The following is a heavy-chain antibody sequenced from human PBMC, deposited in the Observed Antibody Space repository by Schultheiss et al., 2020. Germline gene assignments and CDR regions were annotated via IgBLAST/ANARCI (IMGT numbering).Heavy chain of an antibody. Sequence: GGSLRLSCAASGFTFTNYGMHWVRQAPGKGLEWVAVISYDGSNKYYADSVKGRFTISRDNSKNTLYLQMNSLRAEDTAVYYCARIEHSWGFDPWGQGTLVTVSS. CDR2: ISYDGSNK. J-gene: IGHJ5*02. V-gene: IGHV3-33*05. CDR3: ARIEHSWGFDP. D-gene: IGHD1-26*01. CDR1: GFTFTNYG.